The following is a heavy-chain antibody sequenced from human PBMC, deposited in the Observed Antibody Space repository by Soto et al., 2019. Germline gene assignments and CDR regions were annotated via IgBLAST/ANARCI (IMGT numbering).Heavy chain of an antibody. CDR2: MNPKXGDT. D-gene: IGHD1-1*01. Sequence: XVKVSCKAAGYTLSDHDVSWGRHASGQGTEWRGXMNPKXGDTGYDQKFXXRVTMTRXXSKRKAYMEQSSLRSEDKAVYYCARVGGNWNDDPFDSWSQGTLVTVS. CDR1: GYTLSDHD. J-gene: IGHJ4*02. V-gene: IGHV1-8*01. CDR3: ARVGGNWNDDPFDS.